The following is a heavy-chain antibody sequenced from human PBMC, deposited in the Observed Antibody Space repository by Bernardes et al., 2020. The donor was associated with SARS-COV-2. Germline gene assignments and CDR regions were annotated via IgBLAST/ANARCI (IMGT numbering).Heavy chain of an antibody. CDR2: ITPNSGGT. V-gene: IGHV1-2*04. CDR3: ARVLSSGIAAAHLGY. Sequence: ASVKVSCKASGYTFTGYYMHWVRQAPGQGLEWMGWITPNSGGTNYAQKFQGWVTMTRDTSISTAYMELSRLRSDDTAVYYCARVLSSGIAAAHLGYWGQGTLVTVSS. CDR1: GYTFTGYY. J-gene: IGHJ4*02. D-gene: IGHD6-13*01.